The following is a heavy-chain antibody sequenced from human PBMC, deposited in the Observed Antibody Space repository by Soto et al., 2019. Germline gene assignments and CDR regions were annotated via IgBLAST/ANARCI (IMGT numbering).Heavy chain of an antibody. V-gene: IGHV4-39*01. CDR3: ARQIPPDLVGYYYGIVDF. CDR1: GASFRSSPYY. CDR2: ILYSGDT. D-gene: IGHD3-10*01. J-gene: IGHJ4*02. Sequence: SETLSLTCTVSGASFRSSPYYWGWIRQTPGKGLEWIGSILYSGDTCYNPSLRSRVTISVDSSKSQFSLKLRSVTAADTALYFCARQIPPDLVGYYYGIVDFWGQGTRVTVSS.